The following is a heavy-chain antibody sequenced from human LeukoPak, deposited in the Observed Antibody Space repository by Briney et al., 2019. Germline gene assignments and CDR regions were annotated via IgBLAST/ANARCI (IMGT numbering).Heavy chain of an antibody. CDR3: ARDRGYGSGSYYIRVFDY. Sequence: GGSLRLSCAASGFTFRSYWMSWVRQAPGKGLEWVANINQDRREKYYVDSVRGRFPISRDNAKSSLFLQMNSLRAEDTAVYYCARDRGYGSGSYYIRVFDYWGQGTLVTVSS. CDR2: INQDRREK. D-gene: IGHD3-10*01. J-gene: IGHJ4*02. V-gene: IGHV3-7*03. CDR1: GFTFRSYW.